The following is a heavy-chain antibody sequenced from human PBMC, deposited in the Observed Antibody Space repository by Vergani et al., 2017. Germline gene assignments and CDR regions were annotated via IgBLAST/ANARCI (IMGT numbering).Heavy chain of an antibody. D-gene: IGHD4-11*01. Sequence: QVQLQQWGGGLLKPSETLSLTCVVNGGSFTSYHWTWIRQSPGEGLEWVGDIDHTGRPDYNPSLKSRLTMSVDKSRNQFSLTLNSVTATDTAIYFCARVNTETNGHLYYYYYIDVWGQGTAVNVS. V-gene: IGHV4-34*01. CDR2: IDHTGRP. J-gene: IGHJ6*03. CDR1: GGSFTSYH. CDR3: ARVNTETNGHLYYYYYIDV.